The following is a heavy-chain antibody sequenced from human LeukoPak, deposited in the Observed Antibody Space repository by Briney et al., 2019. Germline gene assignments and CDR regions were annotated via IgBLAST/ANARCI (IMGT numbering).Heavy chain of an antibody. J-gene: IGHJ4*02. CDR2: IKSKTDGGTT. Sequence: GSLRLSCAASAFTFSNAWMSWVRQAPGKGLEWVGRIKSKTDGGTTDYAAPVKGRFTISRDDSKNTLYLQMNSLKTEDTAVYYCTTDRLAVAGNRYYFDYWGQGTLVTVSS. CDR1: AFTFSNAW. CDR3: TTDRLAVAGNRYYFDY. D-gene: IGHD6-19*01. V-gene: IGHV3-15*01.